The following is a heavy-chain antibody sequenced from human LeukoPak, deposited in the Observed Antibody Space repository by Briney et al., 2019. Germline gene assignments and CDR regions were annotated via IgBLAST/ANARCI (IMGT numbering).Heavy chain of an antibody. V-gene: IGHV3-11*01. CDR2: ISLSGRTI. J-gene: IGHJ4*02. Sequence: PGGSLRLSCAASGFTFSDYYMSRIRQAPGKGLEWVSYISLSGRTIYYADSVKGRFTISRDNAKNSLYLQMNSLRAEDTAVYYCARQLRGGYFDYWGQGTLVTVSS. CDR1: GFTFSDYY. D-gene: IGHD1-26*01. CDR3: ARQLRGGYFDY.